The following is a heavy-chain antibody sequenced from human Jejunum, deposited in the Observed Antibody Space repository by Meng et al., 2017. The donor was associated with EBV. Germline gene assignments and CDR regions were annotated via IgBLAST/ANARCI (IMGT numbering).Heavy chain of an antibody. D-gene: IGHD3-3*01. CDR3: ARYGSGYFPALWY. Sequence: VKRQGFGPRLAQSPGPLSPHWPISGDTIGSRNWWSWVRQPPGKGLEWIGEIYHSGSTNYNPSLKSRVTISVDKSKNQFSLKLSSVTAADTAVYYCARYGSGYFPALWYWGQGTLVTVSS. CDR1: GDTIGSRNW. J-gene: IGHJ4*02. CDR2: IYHSGST. V-gene: IGHV4-4*03.